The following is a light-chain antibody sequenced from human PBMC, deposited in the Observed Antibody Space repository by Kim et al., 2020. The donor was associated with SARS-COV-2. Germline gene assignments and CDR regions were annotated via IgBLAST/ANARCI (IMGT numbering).Light chain of an antibody. J-gene: IGLJ2*01. Sequence: QSVLTQPPSVSGAPGQRVTISCTGSNSNIGAGYDVHWYQQLPGTAPKLLIYGNINRPSGVPDRFSGSKSGTSASLAITGLQAEDEADYYCQSYDSSLSVVVFGGGTQLTVL. CDR3: QSYDSSLSVVV. V-gene: IGLV1-40*01. CDR2: GNI. CDR1: NSNIGAGYD.